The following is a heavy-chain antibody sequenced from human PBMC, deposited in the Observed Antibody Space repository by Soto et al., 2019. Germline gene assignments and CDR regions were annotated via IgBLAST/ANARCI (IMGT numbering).Heavy chain of an antibody. CDR3: ARAGAFPGGSLEWSYSFDY. J-gene: IGHJ4*02. CDR2: IIPIFGTA. CDR1: GGTFSRYA. Sequence: QVQLVQSGAEVKKPGSSVKVSCKASGGTFSRYAISWVRQAPGQGLEWRGGIIPIFGTANYAQKCQGRVTITADESTSTAYRELGSLRSEDTAVYYCARAGAFPGGSLEWSYSFDYWGQGTLVTVSS. D-gene: IGHD3-3*01. V-gene: IGHV1-69*01.